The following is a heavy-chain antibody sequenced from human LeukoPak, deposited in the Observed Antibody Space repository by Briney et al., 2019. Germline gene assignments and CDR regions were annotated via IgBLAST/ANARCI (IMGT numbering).Heavy chain of an antibody. CDR3: ARLLLDGDYDYDAFDI. Sequence: GGSLRLSCAASGFTFSSYEMNWVRQAPGKGLEWVSYISSSGSTIYYADSVKGRFTISRDNAKNSLYLQMNSLRAEDTAVYYCARLLLDGDYDYDAFDIWGQGTMVTVSS. D-gene: IGHD4-17*01. CDR1: GFTFSSYE. CDR2: ISSSGSTI. J-gene: IGHJ3*02. V-gene: IGHV3-48*03.